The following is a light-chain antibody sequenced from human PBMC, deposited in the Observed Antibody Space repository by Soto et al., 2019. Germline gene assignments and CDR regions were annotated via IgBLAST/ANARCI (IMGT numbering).Light chain of an antibody. CDR2: DAS. J-gene: IGKJ4*01. Sequence: AIQLTQSPYSLSASVGDRLPISCRARQGISGALAWYQQKPGKAPKVLIYDASTLESGVPSRFSGSRFGTEFTLIISSLQPEDFATYYCRHFYNYPLTFGGGTKVEIK. CDR3: RHFYNYPLT. CDR1: QGISGA. V-gene: IGKV1D-13*01.